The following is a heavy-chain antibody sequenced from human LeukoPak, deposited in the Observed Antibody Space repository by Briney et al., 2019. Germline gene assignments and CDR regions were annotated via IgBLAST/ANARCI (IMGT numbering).Heavy chain of an antibody. CDR1: GFTFNDYA. D-gene: IGHD5-18*01. CDR3: AKGYSYAQADY. V-gene: IGHV3-21*01. CDR2: ISSSSSYI. Sequence: GGSLRLSCAASGFTFNDYAMHWVRQAPGKGLEWVSSISSSSSYIHYADSVKGRFTISRDNAKNSLYLQMNSLRAEDTAVYYCAKGYSYAQADYWGQGTLVTVSS. J-gene: IGHJ4*02.